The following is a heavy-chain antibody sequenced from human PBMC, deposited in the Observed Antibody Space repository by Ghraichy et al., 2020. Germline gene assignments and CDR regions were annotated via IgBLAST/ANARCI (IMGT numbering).Heavy chain of an antibody. CDR3: AHSTYCSSTSCYYAFDI. V-gene: IGHV2-5*01. J-gene: IGHJ3*02. CDR1: GFSLSTSGVG. D-gene: IGHD2-2*01. CDR2: IYWNDDK. Sequence: SGPTLVKPTQTLTLTCTFSGFSLSTSGVGVGWIRQPPGKALEWLALIYWNDDKCYSPSLKSRLTITKDTSKNQVVLTMTNMDPVDTATYYCAHSTYCSSTSCYYAFDIWGQGTMVTVSS.